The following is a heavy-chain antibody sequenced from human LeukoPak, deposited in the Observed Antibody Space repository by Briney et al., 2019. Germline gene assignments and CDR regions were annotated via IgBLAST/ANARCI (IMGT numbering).Heavy chain of an antibody. V-gene: IGHV1-46*01. CDR2: INPSRGST. J-gene: IGHJ4*02. D-gene: IGHD3-22*01. Sequence: ASVKVSCKAFGYTFTSYYMYWVRQAPGQGLEWMGIINPSRGSTNYAQRFQGRVTMTRDMSTSTVYMELSSLRSEDTAVYYCARGGHVRVYDSSAYYGHEWGQGTLVTVSS. CDR1: GYTFTSYY. CDR3: ARGGHVRVYDSSAYYGHE.